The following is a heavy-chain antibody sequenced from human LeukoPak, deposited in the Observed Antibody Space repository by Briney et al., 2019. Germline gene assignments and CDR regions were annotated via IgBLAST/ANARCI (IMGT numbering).Heavy chain of an antibody. V-gene: IGHV1-8*03. J-gene: IGHJ3*02. Sequence: ASVKVSCKASGYTFTSYDINWVRQATGQGLQWMGWMNPKSGNTGYAPKLKGRVTITRNTSISTAYRELSSLRSEDTAVYYCARMTGFWSGFDAFDIWGQGTMVTVSS. D-gene: IGHD3-3*01. CDR3: ARMTGFWSGFDAFDI. CDR1: GYTFTSYD. CDR2: MNPKSGNT.